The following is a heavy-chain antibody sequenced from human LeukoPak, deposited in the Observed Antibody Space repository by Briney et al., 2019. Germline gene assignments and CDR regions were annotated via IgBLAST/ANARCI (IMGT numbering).Heavy chain of an antibody. V-gene: IGHV4-39*07. Sequence: PSETLSLPCTVSGGSINNSSYYWGWIRQPPGKGLEWIGSIYYSGSTYYNPSLKSRVTISVDTSKSQFSLKLSSVTAADTAVYYCARSVEGYCRGGSCYYYSYYMDVWGKGTTVTVSS. J-gene: IGHJ6*03. CDR2: IYYSGST. CDR1: GGSINNSSYY. D-gene: IGHD2-15*01. CDR3: ARSVEGYCRGGSCYYYSYYMDV.